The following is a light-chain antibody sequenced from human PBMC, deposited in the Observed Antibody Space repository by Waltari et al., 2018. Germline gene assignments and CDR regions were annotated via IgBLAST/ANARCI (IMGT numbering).Light chain of an antibody. CDR3: SSYTSSSTARV. V-gene: IGLV2-14*01. Sequence: QSALTQPASVSGSPGQSIPISCPGTSSDVGGYNYFPWYQQHPGKAPKLMIYDVSNRPSGVSNRFSGSKSGNTASLTISGLQAEDEADYYCSSYTSSSTARVFGGGTKLTVL. J-gene: IGLJ3*02. CDR1: SSDVGGYNY. CDR2: DVS.